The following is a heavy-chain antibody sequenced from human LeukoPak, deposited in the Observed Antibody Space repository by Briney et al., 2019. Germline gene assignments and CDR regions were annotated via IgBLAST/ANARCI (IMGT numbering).Heavy chain of an antibody. CDR1: GXTFSDYY. J-gene: IGHJ3*02. V-gene: IGHV3-11*05. Sequence: TGGSLRLSWAASGXTFSDYYMSWIRQAPGKGLEWVSYFSSSSSYTNYADSVKGRFTISRDNAKNSLYLQMNSLRAEDTAVYYCARGRYDSSGYNAFDIWGQGTMVTVSS. CDR3: ARGRYDSSGYNAFDI. D-gene: IGHD3-22*01. CDR2: FSSSSSYT.